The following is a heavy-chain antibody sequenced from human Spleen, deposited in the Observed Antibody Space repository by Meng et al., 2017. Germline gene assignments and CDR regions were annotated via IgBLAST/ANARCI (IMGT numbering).Heavy chain of an antibody. CDR2: INHSGST. CDR3: ARDPFRDSSGYYYVGGPVYYYYGMDV. D-gene: IGHD3-22*01. CDR1: GGSFSGYY. J-gene: IGHJ6*02. V-gene: IGHV4-34*01. Sequence: SETLSLTCAVYGGSFSGYYWSWIRQPPGKGLEWIGEINHSGSTNYNPSLKSRVTISVDTSKNQFSLKLSSVTAADTAVYYCARDPFRDSSGYYYVGGPVYYYYGMDVWGQGTTVTVSS.